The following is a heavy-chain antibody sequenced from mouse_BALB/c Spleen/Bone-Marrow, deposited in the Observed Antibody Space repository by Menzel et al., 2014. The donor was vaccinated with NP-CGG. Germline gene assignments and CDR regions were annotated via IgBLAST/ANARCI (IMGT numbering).Heavy chain of an antibody. D-gene: IGHD1-3*01. V-gene: IGHV1S41*01. Sequence: DLVKPGASVKFSCKASGYTFTSYSINWLKQRPGQSLEWIGRIAPGSGITYYDEMFKGEATLTVDTSSSEANMQLSSLSAEESAVYFCAWYNDGRPMEFLGHGTPGTVSS. CDR1: GYTFTSYS. CDR2: IAPGSGIT. J-gene: IGHJ4*01. CDR3: AWYNDGRPMEF.